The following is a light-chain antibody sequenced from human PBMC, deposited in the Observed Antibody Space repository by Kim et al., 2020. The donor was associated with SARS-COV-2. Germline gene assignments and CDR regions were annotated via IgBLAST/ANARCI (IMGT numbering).Light chain of an antibody. CDR1: QDIRND. CDR3: LQHSTYPIT. Sequence: SASVGDRVTITCRASQDIRNDLGWYQQNPGRAPKRLIYGASSLQSGVPSRFSGSGSGTEFTLTISSVQPEDFATYFCLQHSTYPITFGQGKRLEIK. CDR2: GAS. V-gene: IGKV1-17*01. J-gene: IGKJ5*01.